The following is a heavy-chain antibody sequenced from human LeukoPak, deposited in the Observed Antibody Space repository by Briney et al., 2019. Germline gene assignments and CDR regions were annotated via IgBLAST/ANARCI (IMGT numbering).Heavy chain of an antibody. J-gene: IGHJ6*03. CDR3: ARAVGYSSGWYKSDYYYYYMDV. D-gene: IGHD6-19*01. CDR1: GGSFSGYY. Sequence: SETLSLTCAVYGGSFSGYYWSWIRQPPGKGLEWIGEINHSGSTNYNPSLKSRVTISVDTSKNQFSLKLSSVTAADTAVYYCARAVGYSSGWYKSDYYYYYMDVWGKGTTVTVSS. CDR2: INHSGST. V-gene: IGHV4-34*01.